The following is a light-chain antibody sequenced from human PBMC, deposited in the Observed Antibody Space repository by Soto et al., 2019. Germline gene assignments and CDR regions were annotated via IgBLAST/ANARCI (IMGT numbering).Light chain of an antibody. CDR3: QQYNTWSSIT. J-gene: IGKJ5*01. CDR1: QSISSN. CDR2: GTS. V-gene: IGKV3-15*01. Sequence: EIVMTQSPATLSVSPGERVTLSCRASQSISSNLAWYQQKPGQAPSLLMYGTSTRATGIPARFSGSGSWTEFTPTISSLQSGDFAIYYCQQYNTWSSITFGQGTRLEIK.